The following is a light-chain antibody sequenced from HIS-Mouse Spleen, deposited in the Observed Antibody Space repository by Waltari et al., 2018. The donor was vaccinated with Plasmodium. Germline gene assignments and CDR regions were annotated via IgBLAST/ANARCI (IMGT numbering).Light chain of an antibody. CDR3: NSRDSSGNHQV. V-gene: IGLV3-19*01. CDR2: GKN. J-gene: IGLJ3*02. CDR1: SLRGYY. Sequence: SSELTQDPAVSVALGQTVRITCQGASLRGYYARWYQQKPGQAPVLVIYGKNNRPSGIPDRFSGSSSGNTASLTITGAQAEDEADYYCNSRDSSGNHQVFGGGTKLTVL.